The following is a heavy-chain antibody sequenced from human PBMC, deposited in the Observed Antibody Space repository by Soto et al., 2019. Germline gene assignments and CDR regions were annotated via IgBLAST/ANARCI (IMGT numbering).Heavy chain of an antibody. CDR2: IWYDGSNK. V-gene: IGHV3-33*01. CDR1: GFTFSSYG. Sequence: GGSLRLSCAASGFTFSSYGMHWVRQAPGKGLEWVAVIWYDGSNKYYADSVKGRFTISRDNSKNTLYLQMNSLRAEDTAVYYCAREEATVTTFTYGMDVWGQGTTVTVSS. J-gene: IGHJ6*02. D-gene: IGHD4-4*01. CDR3: AREEATVTTFTYGMDV.